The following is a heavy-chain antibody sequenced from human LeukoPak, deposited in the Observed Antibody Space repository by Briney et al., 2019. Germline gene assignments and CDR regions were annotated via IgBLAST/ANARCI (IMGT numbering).Heavy chain of an antibody. CDR1: GYTFTSYG. Sequence: ASVKVSCTASGYTFTSYGISWVRQAPGQGLEWMGWISAYNGNTNYAQKLQGRVTMTTDTSTSTAYMELRSLRSDDTAVYYCARGDYDILTGYYLDYWGQGTLVTVSS. D-gene: IGHD3-9*01. J-gene: IGHJ4*02. V-gene: IGHV1-18*01. CDR2: ISAYNGNT. CDR3: ARGDYDILTGYYLDY.